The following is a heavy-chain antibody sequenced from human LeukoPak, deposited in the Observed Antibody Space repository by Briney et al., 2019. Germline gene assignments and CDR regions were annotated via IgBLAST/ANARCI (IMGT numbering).Heavy chain of an antibody. J-gene: IGHJ6*02. CDR1: GYTFTSYG. Sequence: GASVKVSFKASGYTFTSYGISWVRQAPGQGLEWMGWISAYNGNTNYAQKLQGRVTMTTDTSTSTAYMELRSLRSDDTAVYYCARSIRRYYYYYGMDVWGQGTTVTVSS. CDR2: ISAYNGNT. CDR3: ARSIRRYYYYYGMDV. V-gene: IGHV1-18*01.